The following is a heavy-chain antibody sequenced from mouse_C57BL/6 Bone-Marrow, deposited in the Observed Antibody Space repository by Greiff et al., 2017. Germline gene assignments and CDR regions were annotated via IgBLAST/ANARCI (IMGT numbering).Heavy chain of an antibody. CDR2: IAPGSGSN. Sequence: DLVKPGASVKLSCKASGYTFTSYWINWINQRPGQGLEWIGRIAPGSGSNYYNEMFKGKATLTVDTSSSTAYIQLSSLSSEDSAVYFCARYYGSSYYFDYWGQGTTLTVSS. CDR1: GYTFTSYW. CDR3: ARYYGSSYYFDY. J-gene: IGHJ2*01. D-gene: IGHD1-1*01. V-gene: IGHV1S41*01.